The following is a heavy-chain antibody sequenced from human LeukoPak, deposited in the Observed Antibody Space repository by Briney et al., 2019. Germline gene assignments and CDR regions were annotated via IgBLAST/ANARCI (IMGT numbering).Heavy chain of an antibody. CDR3: TKGYYEPFDY. D-gene: IGHD3-22*01. CDR1: GAPIRPYY. J-gene: IGHJ4*02. CDR2: ISDSGTT. Sequence: SETLSLTCTVPGAPIRPYYWEWIRQAPGKRLEWIGCISDSGTTYYNPSLRSRVTISLDTSKNHFSLKLTSVTAADTAVYFCTKGYYEPFDYWGQGMMVTVSS. V-gene: IGHV4-59*01.